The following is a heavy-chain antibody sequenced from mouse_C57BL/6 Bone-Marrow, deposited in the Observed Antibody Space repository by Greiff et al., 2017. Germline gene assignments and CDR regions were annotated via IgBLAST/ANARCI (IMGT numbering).Heavy chain of an antibody. V-gene: IGHV1-81*01. D-gene: IGHD2-1*01. Sequence: VKLQESGAELARPGASVKLSCKASGYTFTSYGISWVKQRTGQGLEWIGEIYPRSGNTYYNEKFKGKATLTADKSSSTAYMELRSLTSEDSAVYFGAISGGNCYYAMDYWGQGTSVTVSS. J-gene: IGHJ4*01. CDR3: AISGGNCYYAMDY. CDR1: GYTFTSYG. CDR2: IYPRSGNT.